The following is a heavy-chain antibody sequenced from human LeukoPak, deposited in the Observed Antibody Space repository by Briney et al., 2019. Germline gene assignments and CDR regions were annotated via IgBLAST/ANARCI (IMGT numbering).Heavy chain of an antibody. V-gene: IGHV3-30*02. CDR2: IRYDGSDK. Sequence: GGSLRLSCAASGFTFSGYGMHWVRQAPGKGLELMVFIRYDGSDKYYADSVKGRFTISRDNSRNTLYLQMNSLRPDDTAVYYCAKDPGYSSTWFSHLDYWGQGTLVAVSS. J-gene: IGHJ4*02. CDR3: AKDPGYSSTWFSHLDY. D-gene: IGHD6-13*01. CDR1: GFTFSGYG.